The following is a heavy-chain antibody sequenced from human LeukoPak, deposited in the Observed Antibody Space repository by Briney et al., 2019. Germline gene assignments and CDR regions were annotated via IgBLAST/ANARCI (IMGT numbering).Heavy chain of an antibody. CDR2: IYYSGST. J-gene: IGHJ5*02. CDR3: ARLLYYEGWFDP. CDR1: GRSISSYY. D-gene: IGHD3-22*01. Sequence: SETLSLTCTVSGRSISSYYWSWLRQPPGKGLEWIGYIYYSGSTNYNPSLKSRVTISVDTSKNQFSLKLSSVTAADTAVYYCARLLYYEGWFDPWGQGTLVTVSS. V-gene: IGHV4-59*08.